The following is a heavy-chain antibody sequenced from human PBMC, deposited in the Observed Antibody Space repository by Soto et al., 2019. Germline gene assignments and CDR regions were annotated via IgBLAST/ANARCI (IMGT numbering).Heavy chain of an antibody. CDR2: IYWDDDK. CDR1: GFSLSTSGVG. V-gene: IGHV2-5*02. Sequence: QITLKESGPTLVKPTQTLTLTCTFSGFSLSTSGVGVGWIRQPPGKALEWLALIYWDDDKGYSPSLKSRLTITKDTAKNQVCLTMTNVDPVDTATYYCAHGSGCGLSYSFDYGVQGTLVTVSS. J-gene: IGHJ4*02. D-gene: IGHD5-12*01. CDR3: AHGSGCGLSYSFDY.